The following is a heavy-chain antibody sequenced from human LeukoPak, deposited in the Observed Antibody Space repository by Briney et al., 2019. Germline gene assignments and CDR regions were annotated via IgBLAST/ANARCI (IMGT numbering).Heavy chain of an antibody. J-gene: IGHJ4*02. Sequence: PSETLSLTCAVYGGSLSGYCWSWIRQPPGKGLEWIGGISHVGSTSYNPSLKSRVTISIDTSKNQFSLKLTSVTAADSSVYYCARRKPDGYDAYWGQGTLVTVSS. CDR2: ISHVGST. D-gene: IGHD5-24*01. CDR1: GGSLSGYC. CDR3: ARRKPDGYDAY. V-gene: IGHV4-34*01.